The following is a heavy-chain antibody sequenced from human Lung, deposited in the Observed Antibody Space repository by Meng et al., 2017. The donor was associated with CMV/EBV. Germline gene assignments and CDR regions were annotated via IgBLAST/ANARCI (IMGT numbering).Heavy chain of an antibody. V-gene: IGHV1-3*05. CDR1: RCTLTSCA. Sequence: QGPLVQAGAEQKQPGASLKCSFKAARCTLTSCAMHWVRQAPGQRLEWMGWINAGNGNTKYSQRFKGSVHITRDTSASTAYMELSSLRSEDTTVYYCARAGYDSSSYYPQQFDYWGQGTLVTVSS. CDR2: INAGNGNT. J-gene: IGHJ4*02. D-gene: IGHD3-22*01. CDR3: ARAGYDSSSYYPQQFDY.